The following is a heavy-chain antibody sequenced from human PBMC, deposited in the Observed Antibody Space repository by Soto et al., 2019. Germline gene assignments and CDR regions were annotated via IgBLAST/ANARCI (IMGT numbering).Heavy chain of an antibody. CDR2: INPSGGST. J-gene: IGHJ3*02. CDR3: ARSIAVAGQEGDAFDI. CDR1: GYTFTSYY. D-gene: IGHD6-19*01. V-gene: IGHV1-46*01. Sequence: ASVKVSCKASGYTFTSYYMHWVRQAPGQGLEWMGMINPSGGSTSYAQKFQGRVTMTRDTSTSTVYMELSSLRSEDTAVYYCARSIAVAGQEGDAFDIWGQGTMVTVSS.